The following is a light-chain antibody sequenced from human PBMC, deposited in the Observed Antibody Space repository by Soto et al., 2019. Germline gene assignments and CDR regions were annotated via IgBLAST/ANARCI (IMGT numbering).Light chain of an antibody. CDR2: DAS. CDR3: QQRSRWPLT. Sequence: EIVLTQSPATLSLSPGERATLSCRASQSVTSYLAWYQQKPGQAHRLLIYDASDRATGVPARFSGSGSGTDFTLTISSLEPEDVAVYYCQQRSRWPLTFGGGTKVEIK. J-gene: IGKJ4*01. CDR1: QSVTSY. V-gene: IGKV3-11*01.